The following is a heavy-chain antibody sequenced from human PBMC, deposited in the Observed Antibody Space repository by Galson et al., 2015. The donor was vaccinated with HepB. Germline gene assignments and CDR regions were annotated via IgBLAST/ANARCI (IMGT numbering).Heavy chain of an antibody. Sequence: SLRLSCAASGFTFSSYWMSWVRQAPGKGLEWVANIKQDGSEKYYVDSVKGRFTISRDNAKNSLYLQMNSVRAEETAVYYCARDLRGSGWYVDYWGQGTLVTVSS. D-gene: IGHD6-19*01. CDR1: GFTFSSYW. J-gene: IGHJ4*02. V-gene: IGHV3-7*01. CDR2: IKQDGSEK. CDR3: ARDLRGSGWYVDY.